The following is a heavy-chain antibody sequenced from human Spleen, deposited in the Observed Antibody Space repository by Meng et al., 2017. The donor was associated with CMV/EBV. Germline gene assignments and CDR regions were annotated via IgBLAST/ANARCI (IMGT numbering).Heavy chain of an antibody. D-gene: IGHD3-3*01. V-gene: IGHV1-58*01. CDR1: GFTFSSSA. CDR2: IVVGSGNT. CDR3: ADYDFWSGYTFDI. J-gene: IGHJ3*02. Sequence: SVQVSCKASGFTFSSSAVHWVRQARGQRLEWIGRIVVGSGNTNYAQNFQERVTMTRDMSTSTAYMELSSLRSEDTAVYYCADYDFWSGYTFDIWGQGTMVTVSS.